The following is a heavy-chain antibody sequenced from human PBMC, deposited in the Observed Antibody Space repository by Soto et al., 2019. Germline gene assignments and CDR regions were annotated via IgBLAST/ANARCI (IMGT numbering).Heavy chain of an antibody. V-gene: IGHV3-33*05. CDR1: GFTFRSYV. D-gene: IGHD3-16*01. Sequence: QVQLVESGGGVVQPGTSLRLSCVGSGFTFRSYVIHWVRQAPGKGLEWVALTSYDGSNNFYGDSVKGRFTISRHNSRNTVELQMDSLTDEDTAFYYCARGGTTGGLDVWGQGTLVSVSS. J-gene: IGHJ4*02. CDR2: TSYDGSNN. CDR3: ARGGTTGGLDV.